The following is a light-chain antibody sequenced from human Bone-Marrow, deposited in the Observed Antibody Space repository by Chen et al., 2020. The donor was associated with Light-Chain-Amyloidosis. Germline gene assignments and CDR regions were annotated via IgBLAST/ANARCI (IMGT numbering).Light chain of an antibody. CDR2: TNE. J-gene: IGLJ1*01. CDR1: SSNIGSNT. V-gene: IGLV1-44*01. Sequence: QSVLTQPPSASGPPGQTVTNPCSGTSSNIGSNTVHWYQQVPGAAPRLLIYTNERRPSGVPSRFSGSKSGSSASLAISGLQSEDEADYYCAAWDDSLGGPYVFGTGTKVTVL. CDR3: AAWDDSLGGPYV.